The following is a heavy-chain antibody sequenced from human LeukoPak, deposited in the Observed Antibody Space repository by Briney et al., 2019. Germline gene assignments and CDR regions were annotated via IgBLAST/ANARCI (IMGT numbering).Heavy chain of an antibody. CDR3: ARDILGGYSYGDEYFQH. CDR1: GYTFTSYD. Sequence: ASVKVSCKASGYTFTSYDINWVRQATGQGLEWMGWINPNSGGTNYAQKFQGRVTMTRDTSISTAYMELSRLRSDDTAVYYCARDILGGYSYGDEYFQHWGQGTLVTVSS. CDR2: INPNSGGT. D-gene: IGHD5-18*01. J-gene: IGHJ1*01. V-gene: IGHV1-2*02.